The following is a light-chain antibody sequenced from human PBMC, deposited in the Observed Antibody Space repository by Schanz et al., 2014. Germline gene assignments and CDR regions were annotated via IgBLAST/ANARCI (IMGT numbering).Light chain of an antibody. CDR2: RAF. CDR3: QQYDSYSRT. Sequence: DIQMTQSPSTLSASVGDRVTITCRASQSISSWLAWYQQKPGKAPKLLIYRAFSLESGVPSRFSGSGSGTEFTLTISSLQPHDFATYYCQQYDSYSRTFGQGTKVEIK. J-gene: IGKJ1*01. V-gene: IGKV1-5*03. CDR1: QSISSW.